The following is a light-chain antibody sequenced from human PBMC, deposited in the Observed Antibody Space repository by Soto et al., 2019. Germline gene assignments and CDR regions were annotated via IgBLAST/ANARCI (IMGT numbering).Light chain of an antibody. V-gene: IGKV4-1*01. CDR2: WAS. CDR3: QQYYRTPPSFFT. CDR1: QSVLYSSNNKNY. Sequence: DIVMTQSPDSLAVSLGERATINCKSSQSVLYSSNNKNYLAWYQQKLGQPPKLLIYWASTRESGVPDRFSGSGSGTDFTLTITSLQAEDVAVYYCQQYYRTPPSFFTCGPGTKVEIK. J-gene: IGKJ3*01.